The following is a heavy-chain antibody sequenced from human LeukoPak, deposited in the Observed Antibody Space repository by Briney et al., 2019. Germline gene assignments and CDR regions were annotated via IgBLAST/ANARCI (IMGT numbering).Heavy chain of an antibody. CDR1: GYSFTSYW. J-gene: IGHJ4*02. V-gene: IGHV5-10-1*01. CDR2: IDPSDSYT. Sequence: GESLKISCKGSGYSFTSYWIGWVRQMPRKGPEWIGRIDPSDSYTNYSPSFQGHVTISADKSISTAYLQWSSLKASDTAMYYCARLPYYYDSSGYSMYYFDYWGQGTLVTVSS. D-gene: IGHD3-22*01. CDR3: ARLPYYYDSSGYSMYYFDY.